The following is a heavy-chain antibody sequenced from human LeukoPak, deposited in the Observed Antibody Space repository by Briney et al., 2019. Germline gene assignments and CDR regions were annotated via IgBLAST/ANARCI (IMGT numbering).Heavy chain of an antibody. CDR1: GFTFSTYA. J-gene: IGHJ6*03. Sequence: GGSLRLSCAASGFTFSTYAMIWFPQAPGKGLEWVSAISGSGGYTYYADSVKGRFTISRDNSKNTLYLQMDSLRAEDTAVYYCAKAPYDNYYYYMGVWGKGTTVTVSS. V-gene: IGHV3-23*01. D-gene: IGHD5-12*01. CDR2: ISGSGGYT. CDR3: AKAPYDNYYYYMGV.